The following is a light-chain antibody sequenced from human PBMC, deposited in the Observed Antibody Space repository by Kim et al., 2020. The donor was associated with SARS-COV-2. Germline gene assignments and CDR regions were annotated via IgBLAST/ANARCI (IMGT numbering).Light chain of an antibody. CDR3: QQYYSNPRT. Sequence: ASTGDRVTITWRAMQDISNYLAWYQQRPGRAPKLLNYAASTLQGVVPSRFSGSESGTDFTITISCLQSEDFAAYYCQQYYSNPRTFGRGTKVDIK. V-gene: IGKV1-8*01. J-gene: IGKJ4*01. CDR2: AAS. CDR1: QDISNY.